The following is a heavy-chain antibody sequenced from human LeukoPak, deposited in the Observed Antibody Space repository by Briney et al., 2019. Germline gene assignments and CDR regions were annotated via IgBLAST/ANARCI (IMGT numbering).Heavy chain of an antibody. J-gene: IGHJ4*02. V-gene: IGHV3-23*03. CDR3: ARGSGYNYGFPDY. D-gene: IGHD5-18*01. CDR1: GFTFSSYA. CDR2: IYSGDIT. Sequence: GGSLRLSCAASGFTFSSYAMSWVRQAPGKGLEWVSVIYSGDITYYADSVKGRFTISRDNSKNPLYLQMNSLRPEDTAVYYCARGSGYNYGFPDYWGQGTLVTVSS.